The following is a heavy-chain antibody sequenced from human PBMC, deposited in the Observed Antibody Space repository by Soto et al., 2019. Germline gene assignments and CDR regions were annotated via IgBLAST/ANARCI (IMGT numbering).Heavy chain of an antibody. D-gene: IGHD1-26*01. CDR3: ARYSGSYWHYLDF. Sequence: GESLKISCKGSGYSFASHWVAWVRQMPEKGLEWIGTIYPGDSDTKYSPAFRGQVTISADTSVSTAYLQWRSLEATGSAIYYCARYSGSYWHYLDFWGQGTLVTVSS. CDR1: GYSFASHW. J-gene: IGHJ4*02. CDR2: IYPGDSDT. V-gene: IGHV5-51*01.